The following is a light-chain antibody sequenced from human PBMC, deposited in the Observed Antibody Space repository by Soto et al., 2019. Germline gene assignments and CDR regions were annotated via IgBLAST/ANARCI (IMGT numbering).Light chain of an antibody. V-gene: IGKV1-5*01. CDR1: QSLGTW. J-gene: IGKJ4*01. CDR2: DVS. CDR3: QQYFSYPLT. Sequence: DIQMTQSPSTLSASVGDRVIITCRASQSLGTWLAWYQQKPGTAPVLLIYDVSRLESGVPSRFSGSGSGTEFTLPISSLQPDDFATYYCQQYFSYPLTFGGGTRVEIK.